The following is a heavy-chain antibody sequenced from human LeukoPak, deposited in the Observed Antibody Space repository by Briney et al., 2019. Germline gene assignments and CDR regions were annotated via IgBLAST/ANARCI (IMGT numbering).Heavy chain of an antibody. D-gene: IGHD6-19*01. V-gene: IGHV4-59*01. CDR3: ARGGGGLGFTTGWYFDC. Sequence: SETLSLTCTVSGGSISNYYWSWIRQPPGKGLEWIGYIYSSGNTNYNPSLKSRVTISVDTSKNQFSLKLSSATAADTAVYYCARGGGGLGFTTGWYFDCWGQGTLVTVSS. CDR1: GGSISNYY. J-gene: IGHJ4*02. CDR2: IYSSGNT.